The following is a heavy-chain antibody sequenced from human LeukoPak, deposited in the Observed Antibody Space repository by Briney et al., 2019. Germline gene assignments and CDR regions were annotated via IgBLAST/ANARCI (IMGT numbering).Heavy chain of an antibody. V-gene: IGHV1-18*01. D-gene: IGHD2-15*01. CDR2: ISAYNGNT. CDR3: ARTNGGIVVVVAATRGYDY. J-gene: IGHJ4*02. CDR1: GYTFTSYG. Sequence: ASVKVSCKASGYTFTSYGISWVRQAPGQGLEWMGWISAYNGNTNYAQKLQGRVTMTTDTSTSTAYMELRSLRSDDTAVYYCARTNGGIVVVVAATRGYDYWGQGTLVTVSS.